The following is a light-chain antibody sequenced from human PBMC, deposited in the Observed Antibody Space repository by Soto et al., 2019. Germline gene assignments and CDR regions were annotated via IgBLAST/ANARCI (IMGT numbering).Light chain of an antibody. Sequence: EIVMTQSPATLSVAPGERARLSCRASQSVSRNLAWYQQKPGQAPRLLIYAASTRATGIPARFSGSGSGTEFTLTISSLQSEDFAVYYCQQYNNWPLTFAGGTKVDIK. V-gene: IGKV3-15*01. J-gene: IGKJ4*01. CDR3: QQYNNWPLT. CDR1: QSVSRN. CDR2: AAS.